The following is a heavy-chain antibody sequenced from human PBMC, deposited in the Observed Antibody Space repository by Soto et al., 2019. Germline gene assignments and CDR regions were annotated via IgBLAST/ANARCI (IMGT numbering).Heavy chain of an antibody. CDR1: SGSISSSTW. CDR3: AGRQYLASFDS. D-gene: IGHD2-2*01. Sequence: QVQLQESGPGLLKPSGTLSLTCAVSSGSISSSTWWTWVRQPPGKGLEWIGDTHHIGNTNYNQSLGSRVTIPLDKSKTQFSLQLSSVPAADTAVYHCAGRQYLASFDSWSQGTLVTVSS. J-gene: IGHJ4*02. CDR2: THHIGNT. V-gene: IGHV4-4*02.